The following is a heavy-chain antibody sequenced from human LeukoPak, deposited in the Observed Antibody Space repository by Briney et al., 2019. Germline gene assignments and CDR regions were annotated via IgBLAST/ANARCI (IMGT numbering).Heavy chain of an antibody. J-gene: IGHJ4*02. CDR2: IYYSGST. Sequence: PETLSLTCTVSGGSISSYYWSWIRQPPAKGLEWIGYIYYSGSTNYNPSLKSRVTISVDTSKNQFSLKLSSVTAADTAVDYCAGGQRHGSVVVPAAIGFDYWGQGTLVTVSS. D-gene: IGHD2-2*01. CDR3: AGGQRHGSVVVPAAIGFDY. V-gene: IGHV4-59*08. CDR1: GGSISSYY.